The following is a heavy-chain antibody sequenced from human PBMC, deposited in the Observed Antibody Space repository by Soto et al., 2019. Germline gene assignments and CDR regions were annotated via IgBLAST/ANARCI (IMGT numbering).Heavy chain of an antibody. J-gene: IGHJ4*02. V-gene: IGHV4-31*03. Sequence: QVQLQESGPGLVKPSQTLSLTCTVSGGSISSGGYYWSWIRQHPGKGLEWIGYIYYSGSTYYNPSLKSRVTISVDTSKNQFSLKLSSVTAADTAVYYCARVGVRYYDILTGYYSDYWGQGTLVTVSS. CDR3: ARVGVRYYDILTGYYSDY. CDR1: GGSISSGGYY. CDR2: IYYSGST. D-gene: IGHD3-9*01.